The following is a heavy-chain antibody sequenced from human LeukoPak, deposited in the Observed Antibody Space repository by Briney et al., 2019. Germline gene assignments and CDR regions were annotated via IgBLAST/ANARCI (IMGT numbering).Heavy chain of an antibody. CDR1: GFTFSSYG. CDR3: AKIPSAVPGRGFDY. D-gene: IGHD6-19*01. CDR2: ISGSGGST. J-gene: IGHJ4*02. Sequence: GGSLRLSCAASGFTFSSYGMSWVRQAPGKGLEWVSAISGSGGSTYYADSVKGRLTISRDNSKNTLYLQMNSLRPDDTAVYYCAKIPSAVPGRGFDYWGQGTLVIVSS. V-gene: IGHV3-23*01.